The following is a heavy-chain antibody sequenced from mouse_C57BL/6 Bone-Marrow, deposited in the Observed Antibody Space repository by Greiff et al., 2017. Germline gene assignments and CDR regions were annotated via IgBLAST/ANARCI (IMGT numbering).Heavy chain of an antibody. CDR3: ATYYDG. Sequence: EVKLQQSGPELVKPGASVKISCKASGYTFTDYYMNWVKQSHGKSLEWIGDINPNNGGTSYNQKFKGKATLTVDKSSSTAYMELRSLTSEDSAVYYCATYYDGWGQGTTLTVSS. D-gene: IGHD1-1*01. CDR1: GYTFTDYY. V-gene: IGHV1-26*01. CDR2: INPNNGGT. J-gene: IGHJ2*01.